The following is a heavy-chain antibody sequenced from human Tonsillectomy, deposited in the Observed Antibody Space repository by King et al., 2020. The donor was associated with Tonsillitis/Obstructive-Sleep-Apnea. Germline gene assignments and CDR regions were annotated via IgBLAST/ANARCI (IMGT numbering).Heavy chain of an antibody. Sequence: QVQLQQWGAGLLKPSETLSLTCGVYGGSFRGYYWSWIRQPPGKGLEWIGEINHSGSTDYNSSLKSRVTISRDTSKNQFSLRLTSVTAADTAVYYCGTNAGDYYYYMDVWGKGTTVTVSS. J-gene: IGHJ6*03. D-gene: IGHD2-2*01. CDR1: GGSFRGYY. CDR3: GTNAGDYYYYMDV. V-gene: IGHV4-34*01. CDR2: INHSGST.